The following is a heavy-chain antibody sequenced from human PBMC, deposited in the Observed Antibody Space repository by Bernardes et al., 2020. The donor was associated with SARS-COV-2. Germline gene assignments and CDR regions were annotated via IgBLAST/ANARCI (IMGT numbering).Heavy chain of an antibody. J-gene: IGHJ4*02. CDR3: ARRFDS. V-gene: IGHV3-48*01. Sequence: VCSLSLSCAASGFTFFNYDMHWVRQAPGQGLEWVSYISSSGTIIYYADSVKGRFTISRDNAKNSLYLQMNSLRAEDTAVYYCARRFDSWGQGTLVTVSS. CDR2: ISSSGTII. CDR1: GFTFFNYD.